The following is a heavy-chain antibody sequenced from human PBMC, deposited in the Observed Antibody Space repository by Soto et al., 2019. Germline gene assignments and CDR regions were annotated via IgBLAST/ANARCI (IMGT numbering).Heavy chain of an antibody. CDR1: GFTFSSYA. V-gene: IGHV3-23*01. CDR2: ISGSGGST. D-gene: IGHD3-16*01. Sequence: EVQLLESGGGLVQPGGSLRLSCAASGFTFSSYAMSWVCQAPGKGLEWVSAISGSGGSTYYADAVKGRFTISRDQSKNPLYLQMNSLRPEDAAEFYCAHRVRGAATGGQGTLVNVSS. CDR3: AHRVRGAAT. J-gene: IGHJ4*02.